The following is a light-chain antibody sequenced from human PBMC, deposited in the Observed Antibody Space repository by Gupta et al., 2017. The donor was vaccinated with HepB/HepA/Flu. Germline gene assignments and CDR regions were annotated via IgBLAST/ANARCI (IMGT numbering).Light chain of an antibody. CDR3: QQRGNCPFT. Sequence: EIVLTQSPATLSSSPGERATISCRASQSVHSYLAWYLQKPGEAPRLLIYDASNRATGIPARFSGSGSGTDFTLTISSLGPEDFAIYYCQQRGNCPFTFGRGTKVDI. CDR2: DAS. J-gene: IGKJ3*01. V-gene: IGKV3-11*01. CDR1: QSVHSY.